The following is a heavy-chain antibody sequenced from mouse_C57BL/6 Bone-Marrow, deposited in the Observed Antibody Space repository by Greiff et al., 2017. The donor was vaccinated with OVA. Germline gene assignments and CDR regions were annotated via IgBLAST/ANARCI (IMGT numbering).Heavy chain of an antibody. J-gene: IGHJ2*01. CDR2: INPNNGGT. CDR3: ARTTLTVEYFDY. V-gene: IGHV1-18*01. D-gene: IGHD1-1*01. Sequence: EVQLQQSGPELVKPGASVKIPCKASGYTFTDYNMDWVKQSHGKSLEWIGDINPNNGGTIYNQKFKGKATLTVDKSSSTAYMELRSLTSEDTAVYYCARTTLTVEYFDYWGQGTTLTVSS. CDR1: GYTFTDYN.